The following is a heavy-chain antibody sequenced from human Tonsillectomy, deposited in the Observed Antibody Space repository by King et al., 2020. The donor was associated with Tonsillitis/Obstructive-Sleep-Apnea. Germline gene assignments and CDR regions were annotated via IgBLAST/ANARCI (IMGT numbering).Heavy chain of an antibody. CDR3: ARDGSVATRPLDY. V-gene: IGHV1-46*01. CDR1: GYTFTSYY. CDR2: INPSGGST. J-gene: IGHJ4*02. D-gene: IGHD6-6*01. Sequence: VQLVQSGAEVKKPGASVKVSCKASGYTFTSYYIHWVRQAPGQGLEWMGIINPSGGSTSYAQKFQGRVTMTRDTSTSTVYMELSSLRSEETAVYYCARDGSVATRPLDYWGQGTLVTVSS.